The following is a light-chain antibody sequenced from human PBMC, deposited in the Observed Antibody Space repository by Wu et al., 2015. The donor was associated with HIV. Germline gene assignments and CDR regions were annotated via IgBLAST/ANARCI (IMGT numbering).Light chain of an antibody. V-gene: IGKV3-15*01. CDR2: GAS. CDR1: QRIGGSY. Sequence: EIVMTQSPATLSVSPGERATLSCRASQRIGGSYLAWYQQKPGQAPRLLIYGASTRATGIPARFSGSGSGTEFTLTISSLQSEDFGIYYCHQSDNWPWTFGQGTKVEIK. J-gene: IGKJ1*01. CDR3: HQSDNWPWT.